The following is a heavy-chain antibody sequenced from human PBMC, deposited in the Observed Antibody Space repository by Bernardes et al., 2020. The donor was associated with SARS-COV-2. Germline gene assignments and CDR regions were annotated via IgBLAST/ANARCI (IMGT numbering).Heavy chain of an antibody. V-gene: IGHV3-23*01. CDR3: AKFNGGAWYYYFD. J-gene: IGHJ4*01. CDR2: ISGSSGST. CDR1: GFTLNNYA. D-gene: IGHD6-13*01. Sequence: GGSLRLSCVVSGFTLNNYAMGWVRQAPGKGLEWVSTISGSSGSTYYADSVKDRFTISRDVFQHTLYLQMNSLRVEDTAIYYCAKFNGGAWYYYFD.